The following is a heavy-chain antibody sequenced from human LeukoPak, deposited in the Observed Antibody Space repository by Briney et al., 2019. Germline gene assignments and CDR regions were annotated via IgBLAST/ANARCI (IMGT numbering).Heavy chain of an antibody. Sequence: SETLSLTCKVSGVSITTHYWSWIRQSPGKGLEWIGYISHTGTTDYNPSLKSRVTFSVDTSKNEFSLKLTSVTAADTAVYYCAREANYYGSGSYFEGTFDYWGQGTLVTVSS. D-gene: IGHD3-10*01. CDR2: ISHTGTT. CDR1: GVSITTHY. V-gene: IGHV4-59*11. CDR3: AREANYYGSGSYFEGTFDY. J-gene: IGHJ4*02.